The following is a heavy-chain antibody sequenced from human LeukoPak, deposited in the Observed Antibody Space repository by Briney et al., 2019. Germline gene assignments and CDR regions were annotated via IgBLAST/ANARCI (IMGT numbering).Heavy chain of an antibody. D-gene: IGHD6-19*01. V-gene: IGHV3-9*01. CDR2: ISWNSGSI. J-gene: IGHJ4*02. Sequence: GGSLRLSCAASGFTFRSYAMSWVRQAPGKGLEWVSGISWNSGSIGYADSVKGRFTISRDNAKNSLYLQMNSLRAEDTALYYCAKGDIAVAGTMGYWGQGTLVTVSS. CDR1: GFTFRSYA. CDR3: AKGDIAVAGTMGY.